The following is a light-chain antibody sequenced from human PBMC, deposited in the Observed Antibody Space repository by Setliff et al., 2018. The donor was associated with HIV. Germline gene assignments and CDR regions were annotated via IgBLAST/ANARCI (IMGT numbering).Light chain of an antibody. Sequence: QSALTQPASVSGSPGQSITISCTGTSSDVGNYNVVSWYQQHPGKAPKLMIYEVTRRPSGVSNRFSGSKSGNTASLTISGLQAEDEADYYCCSYAGSSTYYVFGTGTKVTVL. V-gene: IGLV2-23*02. J-gene: IGLJ1*01. CDR1: SSDVGNYNV. CDR2: EVT. CDR3: CSYAGSSTYYV.